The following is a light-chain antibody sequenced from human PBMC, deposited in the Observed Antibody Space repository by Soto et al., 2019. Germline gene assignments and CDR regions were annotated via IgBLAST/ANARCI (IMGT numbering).Light chain of an antibody. Sequence: QLVLTQSPSASASLGASVKLTCTLSSGHSSYAIAWHQQQPEKGPRYLMKVNSDGSHSKGDGIPDRFSGSSSGAERYITISSLQSEDEADYYCQTWGTAIVVFGGGTKVTVL. V-gene: IGLV4-69*01. CDR3: QTWGTAIVV. J-gene: IGLJ2*01. CDR2: VNSDGSH. CDR1: SGHSSYA.